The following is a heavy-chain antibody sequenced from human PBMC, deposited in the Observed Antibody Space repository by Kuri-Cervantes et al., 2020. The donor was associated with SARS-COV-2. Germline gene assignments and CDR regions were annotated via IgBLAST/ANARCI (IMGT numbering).Heavy chain of an antibody. J-gene: IGHJ4*02. V-gene: IGHV3-33*01. CDR1: GFSFSTYG. CDR2: IWYDGSNK. D-gene: IGHD5-18*01. CDR3: ARDQGADTDMVGFDY. Sequence: GESLKISCGASGFSFSTYGIHWVRQAPGKGLQWVAVIWYDGSNKYYADSVKGRFTISREDSKNTMYLEMNSLRVDDTAVYYCARDQGADTDMVGFDYWGQGTRVTVSS.